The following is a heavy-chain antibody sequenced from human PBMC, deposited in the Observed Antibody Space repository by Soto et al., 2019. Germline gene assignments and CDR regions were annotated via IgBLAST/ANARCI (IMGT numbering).Heavy chain of an antibody. V-gene: IGHV4-31*03. CDR3: ASADFYILTGENAEYFQH. CDR1: GGSISSGGYY. J-gene: IGHJ1*01. D-gene: IGHD3-9*01. CDR2: IYYSGST. Sequence: SETLSLTCTVSGGSISSGGYYWSWIRQHPGKGLEWIGYIYYSGSTYYNPSLKSRVTISVDTSKNQFSLKLSSVTAADTAVYYCASADFYILTGENAEYFQHWGQGTLVTVSS.